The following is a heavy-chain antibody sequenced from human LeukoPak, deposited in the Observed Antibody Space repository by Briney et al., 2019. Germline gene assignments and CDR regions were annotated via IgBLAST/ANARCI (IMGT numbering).Heavy chain of an antibody. CDR1: GGSFSGYY. Sequence: SETLSLTCAVHGGSFSGYYWSWIRQPPGKGLEWIGEINHSGSTNYNPSLKSRVTISVDTSKNQFSLKLSSVTAADTAVYYCARGRVYDFWSGYLANYYYYMDVWGKGTTVTVSS. CDR2: INHSGST. J-gene: IGHJ6*03. CDR3: ARGRVYDFWSGYLANYYYYMDV. V-gene: IGHV4-34*01. D-gene: IGHD3-3*01.